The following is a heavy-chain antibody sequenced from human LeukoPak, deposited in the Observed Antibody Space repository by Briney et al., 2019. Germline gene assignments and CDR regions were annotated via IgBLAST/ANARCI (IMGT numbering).Heavy chain of an antibody. CDR3: VRSAFYDSSRFDAFDI. J-gene: IGHJ3*02. Sequence: SETLSLTCTVSGGSMRSHYWNWIRQPPGTGLEWIGYISYTGSTNYNPSLMSRLTMSVDTSNHHFSVRLSSVTAADTAVYYCVRSAFYDSSRFDAFDIWGQGTPVTVSS. CDR1: GGSMRSHY. V-gene: IGHV4-59*08. CDR2: ISYTGST. D-gene: IGHD3-22*01.